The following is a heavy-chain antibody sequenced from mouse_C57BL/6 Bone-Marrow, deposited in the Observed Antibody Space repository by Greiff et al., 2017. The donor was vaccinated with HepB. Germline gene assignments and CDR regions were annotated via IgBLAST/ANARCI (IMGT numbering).Heavy chain of an antibody. CDR3: ARVTTVEFAY. D-gene: IGHD1-1*01. CDR1: GFNFKDYY. CDR2: IDPEDGET. Sequence: VQLMQSGAELVKPGASVKLSCTASGFNFKDYYMHWVQQRAEQGLEWIGRIDPEDGETNYAPKFQGKATITADTSSNTAYLQISSLTSEDTAFYYCARVTTVEFAYWGQGTLVTVSA. J-gene: IGHJ3*01. V-gene: IGHV14-2*01.